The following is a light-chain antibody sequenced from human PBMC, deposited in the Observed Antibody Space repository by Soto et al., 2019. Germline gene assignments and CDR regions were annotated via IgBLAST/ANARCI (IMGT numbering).Light chain of an antibody. CDR2: EGT. Sequence: QSVLTQPPSVSGSPGPSITISCTGTISNVGSYNLVSWFQQLPGKVPKLMIYEGTKRPSGVSDRFSGSKSGNTASLTISGLQAEDEADYYCFSYAGNSVYVFGTGTKVTV. V-gene: IGLV2-23*01. J-gene: IGLJ1*01. CDR1: ISNVGSYNL. CDR3: FSYAGNSVYV.